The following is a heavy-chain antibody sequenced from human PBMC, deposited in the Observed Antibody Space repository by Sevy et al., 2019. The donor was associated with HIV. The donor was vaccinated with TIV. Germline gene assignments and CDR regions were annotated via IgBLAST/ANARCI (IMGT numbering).Heavy chain of an antibody. CDR3: TRPTLYSDIRGGMDV. D-gene: IGHD3-9*01. V-gene: IGHV3-49*03. CDR2: IRSKDYGGTT. CDR1: GFSFGDYA. J-gene: IGHJ6*02. Sequence: GGSLRLSCTASGFSFGDYAISWFRQAPGKGLEWVGLIRSKDYGGTTEYAASVKGRFIISRDDSKIIAYLQMNSLKTEDTAVYYCTRPTLYSDIRGGMDVWGQGTTVTVSS.